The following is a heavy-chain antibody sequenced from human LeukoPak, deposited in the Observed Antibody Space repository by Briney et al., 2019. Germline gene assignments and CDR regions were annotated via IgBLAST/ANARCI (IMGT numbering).Heavy chain of an antibody. V-gene: IGHV3-48*01. J-gene: IGHJ4*02. D-gene: IGHD5-18*01. CDR3: AKGRYTAMVTGFDY. CDR1: GFTFSSYS. Sequence: GGSLRLSCAASGFTFSSYSMNWVRQAPGKGLEWVSYISSSSSTIYYADSVKGRFTISRDNAKNSLYLQMNSLRAEDTAVYYCAKGRYTAMVTGFDYWGQGTLVTVSS. CDR2: ISSSSSTI.